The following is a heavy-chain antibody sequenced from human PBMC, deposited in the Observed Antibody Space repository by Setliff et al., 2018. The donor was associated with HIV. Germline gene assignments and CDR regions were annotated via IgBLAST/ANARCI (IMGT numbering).Heavy chain of an antibody. CDR3: ATFSFFAMVITV. J-gene: IGHJ4*02. Sequence: ASVKVSCKTSGYSFTDHYIHWVQQTPGKGLEWMGRIDPEDGDTMYAEKFKGRLTMTAHASTDMAYLEIRNLRSEDTAIYYCATFSFFAMVITVWGQGTLVTVSS. D-gene: IGHD3-3*01. V-gene: IGHV1-69-2*01. CDR2: IDPEDGDT. CDR1: GYSFTDHY.